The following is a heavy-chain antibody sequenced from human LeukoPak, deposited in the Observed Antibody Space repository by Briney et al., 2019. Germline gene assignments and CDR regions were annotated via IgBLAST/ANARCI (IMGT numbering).Heavy chain of an antibody. CDR3: AKADCGGDCYPGHFDY. CDR1: GFTFSSYG. V-gene: IGHV3-23*01. CDR2: ISGSGGST. Sequence: GGTLRLSCAASGFTFSSYGMSWVRQAPGKGLEWVSAISGSGGSTYYADSVKGRFTISRDNSKNTLYLQMNSLRAEDTAVYYCAKADCGGDCYPGHFDYWGQGTLVTVSS. D-gene: IGHD2-21*02. J-gene: IGHJ4*02.